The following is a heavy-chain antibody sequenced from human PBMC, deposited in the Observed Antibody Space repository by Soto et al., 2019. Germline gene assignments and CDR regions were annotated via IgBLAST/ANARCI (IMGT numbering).Heavy chain of an antibody. Sequence: PSGTLSLTCAVDGGSFSGYYWCWIRQPPGKGLEWIGEINHSGSTNYNPSLKSRVTISVDTSKNQFSLKLSSVTAADTAVYYCARGRYCSGGSCYTSSQITWIDPCAQ. CDR1: GGSFSGYY. D-gene: IGHD2-15*01. CDR3: ARGRYCSGGSCYTSSQITWIDP. V-gene: IGHV4-34*01. CDR2: INHSGST. J-gene: IGHJ5*02.